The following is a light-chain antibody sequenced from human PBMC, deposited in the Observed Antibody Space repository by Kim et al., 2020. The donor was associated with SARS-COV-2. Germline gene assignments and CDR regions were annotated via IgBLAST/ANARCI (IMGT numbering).Light chain of an antibody. CDR3: QQYGTWT. Sequence: SVSPGDRATLSCRASQSVSSTHLAWYQQKPGQAPRLLIYAASSRASGVPDRFSASGSGTDFTLTISRLEPEDFAVYYCQQYGTWTFGQGTKVDIK. J-gene: IGKJ1*01. V-gene: IGKV3-20*01. CDR1: QSVSSTH. CDR2: AAS.